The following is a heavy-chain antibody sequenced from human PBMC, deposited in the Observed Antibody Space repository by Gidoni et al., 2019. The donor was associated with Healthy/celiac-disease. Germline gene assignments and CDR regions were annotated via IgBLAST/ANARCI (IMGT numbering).Heavy chain of an antibody. D-gene: IGHD6-19*01. CDR2: ISYDGSNK. J-gene: IGHJ4*02. Sequence: QVQLVESGGGVVQPGRSLRLSCAASGFPFSSYAMHWVRQAPGKGLEWVAVISYDGSNKYYADSVKGRFTISRDNSKNTLYLQMNSLRAEDTAVYYCARERTPGWYYFDYWGQGTLVTVSS. CDR1: GFPFSSYA. V-gene: IGHV3-30-3*01. CDR3: ARERTPGWYYFDY.